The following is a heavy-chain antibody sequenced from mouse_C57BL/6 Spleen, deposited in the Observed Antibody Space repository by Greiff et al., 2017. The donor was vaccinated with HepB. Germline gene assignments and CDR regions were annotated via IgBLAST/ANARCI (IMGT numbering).Heavy chain of an antibody. CDR1: GYTFTSYW. Sequence: VQLQQPGAELVRPGSSVKLSCKASGYTFTSYWMDWVKQRPGQGLEWIGNIYPSDSETHYNQKFKDKATLTVDKSSSTAYMQLSSLTSEDSAVYYCARAYYSNSFAYWGQGTLVTVSA. D-gene: IGHD2-5*01. J-gene: IGHJ3*01. CDR3: ARAYYSNSFAY. CDR2: IYPSDSET. V-gene: IGHV1-61*01.